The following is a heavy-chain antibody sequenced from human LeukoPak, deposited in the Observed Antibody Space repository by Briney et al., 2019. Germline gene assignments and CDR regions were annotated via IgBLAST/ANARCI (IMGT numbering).Heavy chain of an antibody. V-gene: IGHV3-7*01. Sequence: PGGSLRLSCAASGFTFGRYWMNWVRQTAGKGLEWVANIKQDGSEKYYVASVRGRLTISRDNAKNSLYLQTDILSAEDTAVYYCANYNSDSGSIDYWGQGTLVTVSS. D-gene: IGHD3-10*01. J-gene: IGHJ4*02. CDR2: IKQDGSEK. CDR3: ANYNSDSGSIDY. CDR1: GFTFGRYW.